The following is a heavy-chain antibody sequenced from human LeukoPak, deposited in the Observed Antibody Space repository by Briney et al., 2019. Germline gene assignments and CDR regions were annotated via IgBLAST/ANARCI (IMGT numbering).Heavy chain of an antibody. CDR1: GYTFTSYG. V-gene: IGHV1-69*06. CDR3: ARTVVPALKYSSSSSSHYYYYYMDV. Sequence: GASVKVSCKASGYTFTSYGIGWVRQAPGQGLEWMGGIIPIFGTANYAQKFQGRVTITADKSTSTAYMELSSLRSEDTAVYYCARTVVPALKYSSSSSSHYYYYYMDVWGKGTTVTVSS. CDR2: IIPIFGTA. J-gene: IGHJ6*03. D-gene: IGHD6-6*01.